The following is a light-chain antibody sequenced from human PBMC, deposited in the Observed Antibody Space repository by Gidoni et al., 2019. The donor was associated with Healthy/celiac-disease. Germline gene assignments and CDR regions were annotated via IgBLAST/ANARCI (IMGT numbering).Light chain of an antibody. CDR1: QSISSY. Sequence: AIRMTQSPSSFSASTGDRVTITCRASQSISSYLAWYQQKPGKAPKLLIYAASTLQSGVPSRFSGSGSGTDFTLTISCLQSEDFATYYCQQYYSYPTFGQGTRLEIK. V-gene: IGKV1-8*01. J-gene: IGKJ5*01. CDR2: AAS. CDR3: QQYYSYPT.